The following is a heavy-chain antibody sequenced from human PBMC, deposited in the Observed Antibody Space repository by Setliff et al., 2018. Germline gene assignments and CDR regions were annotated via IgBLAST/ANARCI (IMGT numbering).Heavy chain of an antibody. CDR1: GGTFSSYA. J-gene: IGHJ4*02. Sequence: SVKVSCKASGGTFSSYAISWVRQAPGQGLEWMGGIIPILGIANYAQKFQGRVTITADKSTSTAYMELSSLRSEDTAVYYCAREGIAVAGFDYWGQGTLVTVSS. CDR2: IIPILGIA. D-gene: IGHD6-19*01. V-gene: IGHV1-69*10. CDR3: AREGIAVAGFDY.